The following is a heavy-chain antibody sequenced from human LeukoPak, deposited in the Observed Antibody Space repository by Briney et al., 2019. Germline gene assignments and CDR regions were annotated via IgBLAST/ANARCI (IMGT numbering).Heavy chain of an antibody. CDR3: AREGYYYDSSNYFDH. J-gene: IGHJ4*02. D-gene: IGHD3-22*01. Sequence: GGSLRLSCAASGFTFSSYGMHWVRQAPGKGLEWVAFIRYDGSNKYYADSVKGRFTISRDNSKNTLYLQMDSLRAEDTAVYYCAREGYYYDSSNYFDHWGQGTLVTVSS. V-gene: IGHV3-30*02. CDR1: GFTFSSYG. CDR2: IRYDGSNK.